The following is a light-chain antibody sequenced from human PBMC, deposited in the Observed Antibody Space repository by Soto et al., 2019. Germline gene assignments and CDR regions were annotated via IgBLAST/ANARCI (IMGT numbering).Light chain of an antibody. CDR1: QSVSTS. J-gene: IGKJ1*01. CDR2: DAS. Sequence: IVLTQSPATLSLSPGERAALSCRASQSVSTSLAWYQHKPGQAPSLIIYDASKRAPGIPARFSGSGSGTDFTLTISSLEPEDFALYDCQVHDLWPTFGQGTKVEIK. CDR3: QVHDLWPT. V-gene: IGKV3-11*01.